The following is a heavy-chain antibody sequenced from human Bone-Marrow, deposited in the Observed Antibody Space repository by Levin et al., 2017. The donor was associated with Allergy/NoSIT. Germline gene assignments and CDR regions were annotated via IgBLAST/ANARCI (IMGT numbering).Heavy chain of an antibody. V-gene: IGHV1-69*13. J-gene: IGHJ4*02. CDR2: IIPIFDTT. CDR3: ARGGGYEGRWDY. D-gene: IGHD5-12*01. Sequence: SVKVSCKASGGTFSSHAISWVRQAPGQGLEWMGEIIPIFDTTDYAQKFQGRVTMTADESTGTAHMELSSLRSENTAVYYCARGGGYEGRWDYWGQGTLVTVSS. CDR1: GGTFSSHA.